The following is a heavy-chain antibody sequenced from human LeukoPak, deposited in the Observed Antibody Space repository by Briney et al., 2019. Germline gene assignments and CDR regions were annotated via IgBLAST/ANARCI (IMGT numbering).Heavy chain of an antibody. CDR3: AKGRELVVVVAATLDY. CDR2: IYSGGST. Sequence: GGSLRLSCAASGFTVNNYYMTWVRQAPGEGLEWVSIIYSGGSTYYAGSVKGRFTISRDISENTVYLQMNGLRPEDTAVYYCAKGRELVVVVAATLDYWGQGTLVTVSS. CDR1: GFTVNNYY. J-gene: IGHJ4*02. D-gene: IGHD2-15*01. V-gene: IGHV3-53*01.